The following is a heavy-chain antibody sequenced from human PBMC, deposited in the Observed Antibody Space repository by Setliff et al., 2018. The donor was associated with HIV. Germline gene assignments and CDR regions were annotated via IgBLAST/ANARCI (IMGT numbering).Heavy chain of an antibody. Sequence: GASVKVSRKASGGTFRGFGISWVVQAPGQGLEWMGQIIPIFGTPRYAQKFQGRVTITADESTSTVYMELSSLRSEDTAVYYCATNPEMATINYYYYYMDVWGKGTTVTVSS. CDR2: IIPIFGTP. J-gene: IGHJ6*03. CDR1: GGTFRGFG. D-gene: IGHD5-12*01. CDR3: ATNPEMATINYYYYYMDV. V-gene: IGHV1-69*13.